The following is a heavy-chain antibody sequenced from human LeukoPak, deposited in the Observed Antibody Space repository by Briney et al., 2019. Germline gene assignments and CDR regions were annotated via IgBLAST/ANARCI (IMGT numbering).Heavy chain of an antibody. Sequence: SETLSLTGTVSGGSISSYYWSWIRQPPGRGLEWIGYIYYGGSTNYNPSLKSRVTISVDTSKNQFSLKMSSVTAADTAVYYCARQSHYYDSSGVFDYWGQGTLVTVSS. V-gene: IGHV4-59*08. CDR1: GGSISSYY. D-gene: IGHD3-22*01. J-gene: IGHJ4*02. CDR3: ARQSHYYDSSGVFDY. CDR2: IYYGGST.